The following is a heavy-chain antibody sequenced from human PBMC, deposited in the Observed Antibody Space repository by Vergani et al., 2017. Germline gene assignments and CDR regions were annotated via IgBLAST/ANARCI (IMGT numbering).Heavy chain of an antibody. D-gene: IGHD6-6*01. CDR3: ARYYSSSSVAQYYYYYYMDV. J-gene: IGHJ6*03. V-gene: IGHV4-39*07. CDR2: IYYSGST. Sequence: QLQLQESGPGLVKPSETLSLTCTVSGGSISSRSYYWGWIRQPPGKGLEWIGSIYYSGSTYYNPSLKSRVTISVDPSKNQFSLKLSSVTAAETAVYYCARYYSSSSVAQYYYYYYMDVWGKGTTVTVSS. CDR1: GGSISSRSYY.